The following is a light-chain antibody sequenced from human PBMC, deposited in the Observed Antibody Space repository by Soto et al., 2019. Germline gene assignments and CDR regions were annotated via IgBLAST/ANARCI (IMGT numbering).Light chain of an antibody. V-gene: IGKV3-15*01. CDR3: KQYYKWPQYT. Sequence: EIVMTQSPATLSVSPGERATLSCRASQSVSSNLAWYQQKPGQAPRLLIYGATTRATGIPAEYSGSASGTQITRTSSSLQAEDFGAYYRKQYYKWPQYTFGRGPELEIK. CDR1: QSVSSN. CDR2: GAT. J-gene: IGKJ2*01.